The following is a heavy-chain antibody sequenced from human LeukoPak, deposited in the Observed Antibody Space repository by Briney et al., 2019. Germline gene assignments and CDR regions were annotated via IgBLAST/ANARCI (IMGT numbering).Heavy chain of an antibody. CDR2: VVGNGGTT. Sequence: GGSLRLSCAASGFTFVNYAMSWVRQAPGKGLEWVSAVVGNGGTTFYADSVKGRFTISRDNSKNTVYLQINSLRGEDTAVYFCAKARLSTGWAYNDYWGQGTPVTVSS. CDR1: GFTFVNYA. CDR3: AKARLSTGWAYNDY. V-gene: IGHV3-23*01. J-gene: IGHJ4*02. D-gene: IGHD6-19*01.